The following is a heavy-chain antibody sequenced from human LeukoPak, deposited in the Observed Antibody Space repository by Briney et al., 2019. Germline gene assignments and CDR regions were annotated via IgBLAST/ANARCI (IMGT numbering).Heavy chain of an antibody. J-gene: IGHJ6*02. CDR2: IWYDGSNK. Sequence: GGSLRLSCAASGFTFSSCGMHWVRQAPGKGLEWVARIWYDGSNKYYADSVKGRFTISRDNSKNTLYLQMNSLRAEDTAVYYCARTYYHGSGPRGMDYYYGMDVWGQGTTVTVSS. V-gene: IGHV3-33*01. CDR3: ARTYYHGSGPRGMDYYYGMDV. CDR1: GFTFSSCG. D-gene: IGHD3-10*01.